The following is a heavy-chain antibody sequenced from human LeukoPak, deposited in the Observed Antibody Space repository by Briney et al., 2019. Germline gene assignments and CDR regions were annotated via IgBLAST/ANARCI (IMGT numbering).Heavy chain of an antibody. CDR1: GGSISSGDYY. J-gene: IGHJ4*02. CDR2: IYYSGST. Sequence: PSQTLSLTCTVSGGSISSGDYYWSWIRQPPGKGLEWIGYIYYSGSTYYNPSLKSRVTISVDTSKNQFSLKLSSVTAADTAVYYCAREEGYYYDSSGYYYGGGDYWGQGTLVTVSS. V-gene: IGHV4-30-4*01. CDR3: AREEGYYYDSSGYYYGGGDY. D-gene: IGHD3-22*01.